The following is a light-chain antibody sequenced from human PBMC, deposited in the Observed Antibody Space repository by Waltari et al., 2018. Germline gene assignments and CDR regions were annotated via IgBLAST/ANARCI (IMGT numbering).Light chain of an antibody. Sequence: QQRSVSSPPPGVYEANRRPSGVPDRFSGSIDTASNSASLTSAGLRTEDEADYYWQSSDSTNILVFGGGTRLTVL. V-gene: IGLV6-57*01. CDR3: QSSDSTNILV. CDR2: EAN. J-gene: IGLJ3*02.